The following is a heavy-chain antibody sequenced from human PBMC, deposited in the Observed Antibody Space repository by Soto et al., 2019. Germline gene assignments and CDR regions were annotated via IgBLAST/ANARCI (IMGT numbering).Heavy chain of an antibody. J-gene: IGHJ4*02. CDR1: GGSFSGYY. V-gene: IGHV4-34*01. Sequence: SETLSLTCAVYGGSFSGYYWSWIRQPPGKGLEWIGEINHSGSTNYNPSLKSRVTISVDTSKNQFSLKLSSVTAADTAVYYCARGRPVLLWFGESASFDYWGQGTLVTVSS. D-gene: IGHD3-10*01. CDR2: INHSGST. CDR3: ARGRPVLLWFGESASFDY.